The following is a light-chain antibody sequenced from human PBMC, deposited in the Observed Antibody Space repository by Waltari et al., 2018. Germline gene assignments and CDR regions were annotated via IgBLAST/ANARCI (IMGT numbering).Light chain of an antibody. J-gene: IGKJ4*01. CDR3: QQRTNWPLT. CDR1: QIVSNF. Sequence: DIVLTQSKATRSLSPGERATLSCRASQIVSNFLAWYQQKPGQAPRLLIYDASRRAAGIPARFSGSGSGTDFTLTISRLEPEDFAVFYCQQRTNWPLTFGGGTKLEVK. CDR2: DAS. V-gene: IGKV3-11*01.